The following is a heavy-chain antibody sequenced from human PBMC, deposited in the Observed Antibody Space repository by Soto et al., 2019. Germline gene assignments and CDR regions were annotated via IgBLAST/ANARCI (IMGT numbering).Heavy chain of an antibody. V-gene: IGHV1-46*04. D-gene: IGHD4-4*01. CDR1: GYTVTNYY. CDR2: INPIGDDT. CDR3: ASPMTIVTRLGY. Sequence: QVQLVQSGAEVKKPGASVKISCKASGYTVTNYYMHWVRQAPGQGLEWMGIINPIGDDTTYAQKLQGRVTMTRDTSTRTVYLELSSLKSEDTAVYYCASPMTIVTRLGYWGQGTLVTVSS. J-gene: IGHJ4*02.